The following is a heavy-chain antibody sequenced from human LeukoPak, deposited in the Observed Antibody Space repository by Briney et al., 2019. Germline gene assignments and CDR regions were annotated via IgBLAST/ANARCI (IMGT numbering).Heavy chain of an antibody. Sequence: GGSLRLSCAASGFTVSSNYMSWVRQAPGKGLEWVSVIYSGGSTIYSDSVKDRFTITRHNSKNTLHLQMNSLRAQDTAVYYRARFPTDYDFWGGYYIHYYYGMDVWGQGTTVTVSS. D-gene: IGHD3-3*01. CDR1: GFTVSSNY. V-gene: IGHV3-53*04. CDR3: ARFPTDYDFWGGYYIHYYYGMDV. CDR2: IYSGGST. J-gene: IGHJ6*02.